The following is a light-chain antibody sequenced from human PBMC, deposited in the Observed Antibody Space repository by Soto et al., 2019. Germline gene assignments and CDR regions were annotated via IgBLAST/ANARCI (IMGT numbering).Light chain of an antibody. J-gene: IGKJ4*01. CDR3: QQYGSSPPTT. CDR2: GAS. V-gene: IGKV3-20*01. CDR1: QSVSSSY. Sequence: EIVLTQSPGTLSLSPGERATLSCRASQSVSSSYLAWYQQKPGQAPRLLIYGASSRATGIPDRFSGSGSGTDFTLTISRLEPEHFAVYYCQQYGSSPPTTFGGGTKVEIK.